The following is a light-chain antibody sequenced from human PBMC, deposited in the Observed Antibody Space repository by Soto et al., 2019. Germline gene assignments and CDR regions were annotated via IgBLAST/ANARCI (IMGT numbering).Light chain of an antibody. CDR3: QQYNNWPPT. CDR1: QSVSSN. Sequence: EIVMTQSPATLSVSPGERATLSCRASQSVSSNLAWYHQKPGQIPRLLVYDVSTRATGVPARFSGSGSGTEFTLTISSLQSEDFAVYYCQQYNNWPPTFGQGTKVEIK. V-gene: IGKV3-15*01. CDR2: DVS. J-gene: IGKJ1*01.